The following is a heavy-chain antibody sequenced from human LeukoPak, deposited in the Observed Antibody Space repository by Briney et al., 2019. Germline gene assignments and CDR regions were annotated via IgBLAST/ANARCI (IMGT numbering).Heavy chain of an antibody. CDR3: ARRAQVERRHSQFDY. D-gene: IGHD1-1*01. CDR1: GYIFTSSY. CDR2: INPSGGST. J-gene: IGHJ4*02. V-gene: IGHV1-46*01. Sequence: GASVKVSRKASGYIFTSSYIHWVRQAPGQGLEWMGMINPSGGSTGYAQKFQGRVTMTRDMSTSTVYMELSSLRSEDTAVFYCARRAQVERRHSQFDYWGQGTLSPSPQ.